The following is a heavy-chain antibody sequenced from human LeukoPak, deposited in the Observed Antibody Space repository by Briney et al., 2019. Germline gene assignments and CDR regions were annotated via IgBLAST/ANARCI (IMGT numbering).Heavy chain of an antibody. D-gene: IGHD6-19*01. J-gene: IGHJ4*02. V-gene: IGHV3-21*01. CDR3: ARDQYSSGWHYFDY. CDR2: ISSSSSYI. Sequence: GSLRLSCAASGFTFSSYSMNWVRQAPGKGLEWVSSISSSSSYIYYADSVKGRFTISRDNAKNSLYLQMNSLRAEDTAVYYCARDQYSSGWHYFDYWGQGTLVTVSS. CDR1: GFTFSSYS.